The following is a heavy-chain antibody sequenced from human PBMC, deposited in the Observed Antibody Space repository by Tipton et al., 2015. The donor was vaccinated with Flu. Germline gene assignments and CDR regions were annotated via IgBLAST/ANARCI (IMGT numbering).Heavy chain of an antibody. CDR2: INQDGSEK. J-gene: IGHJ4*02. D-gene: IGHD3-9*01. Sequence: SLRLSCVASGFTFTNYRMSWVRQAPGKGLERVATINQDGSEKLFVDSVKGRFSISRDNAKNSLSLQMNSLRAEDAAVYYCAQAEYFDWLLPGYWGQGPLVTVSS. CDR3: AQAEYFDWLLPGY. CDR1: GFTFTNYR. V-gene: IGHV3-7*01.